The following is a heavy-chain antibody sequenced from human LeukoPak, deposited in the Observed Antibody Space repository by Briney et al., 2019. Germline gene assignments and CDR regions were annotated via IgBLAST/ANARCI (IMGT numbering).Heavy chain of an antibody. CDR1: GGSISSYY. J-gene: IGHJ5*02. D-gene: IGHD3-9*01. V-gene: IGHV4-59*01. CDR2: IHYSGST. Sequence: SETLSLTCTVSGGSISSYYWSWIRQPPGKGLEWIGYIHYSGSTNYNPSLKSRVTISVDTSKNQFSLKLSSVTAADTAVYYCARDLPRGYDILIGYYGVDPWGQGTLVTLSS. CDR3: ARDLPRGYDILIGYYGVDP.